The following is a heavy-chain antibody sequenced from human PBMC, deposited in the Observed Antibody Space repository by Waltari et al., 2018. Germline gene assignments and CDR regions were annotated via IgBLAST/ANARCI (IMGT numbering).Heavy chain of an antibody. CDR3: AREVGGSSWSTTPRGDAFDI. Sequence: QLQLRESGPGLLKPSETLSLTCSVSGDSIGSGYYYWGWIRQAPGKGLEWIGRIYFAGGPYDNPSLKSRLTISVDTSKNQFSLRLSSVTAADTAVYYCAREVGGSSWSTTPRGDAFDIWGQGTMVTVSS. D-gene: IGHD6-13*01. CDR1: GDSIGSGYYY. V-gene: IGHV4-39*07. CDR2: IYFAGGP. J-gene: IGHJ3*02.